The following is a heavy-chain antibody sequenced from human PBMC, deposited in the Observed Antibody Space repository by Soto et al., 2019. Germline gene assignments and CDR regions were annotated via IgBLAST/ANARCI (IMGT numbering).Heavy chain of an antibody. CDR1: GCTFSSYA. Sequence: ASVKVSCKASGCTFSSYAISWVRQAPGQGLEWMGGIIPIFGTANYAQKFQGRVTITADESTSTAYMELSSLRSEDTAVYYCARWIAVAGKRNWFEPWGQGTLVNVSS. V-gene: IGHV1-69*13. D-gene: IGHD6-19*01. CDR2: IIPIFGTA. CDR3: ARWIAVAGKRNWFEP. J-gene: IGHJ5*02.